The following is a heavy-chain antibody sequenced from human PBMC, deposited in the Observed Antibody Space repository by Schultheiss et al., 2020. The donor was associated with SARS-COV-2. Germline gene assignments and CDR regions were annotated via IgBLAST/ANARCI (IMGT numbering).Heavy chain of an antibody. CDR2: IWYDGSNK. V-gene: IGHV3-33*01. CDR3: ARDDRRRGIYYYYGMDV. Sequence: GGSLRLSCAASGFTFSSYGMHWVRQAPGKGLEWVAVIWYDGSNKYYADSVKGRFTISRDNSKNTLYLQMNSLRAEDTAVYYCARDDRRRGIYYYYGMDVWGQGTTVTVSS. J-gene: IGHJ6*02. CDR1: GFTFSSYG. D-gene: IGHD3-16*01.